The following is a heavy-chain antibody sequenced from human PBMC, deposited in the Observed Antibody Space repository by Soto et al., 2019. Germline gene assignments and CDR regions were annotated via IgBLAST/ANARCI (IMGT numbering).Heavy chain of an antibody. CDR2: ISGSGGST. V-gene: IGHV3-23*01. Sequence: EVQLLESGGGLVQPGGSLRLSCAASGFTFSSYAMSWVRQAPGKGLEWVSVISGSGGSTYYADSVKGRCTISRDNSKNTMYLQMNSLRAEDTAVYYCAKEQWLVGYFDYWGQGTLVTVSS. CDR1: GFTFSSYA. CDR3: AKEQWLVGYFDY. D-gene: IGHD6-19*01. J-gene: IGHJ4*02.